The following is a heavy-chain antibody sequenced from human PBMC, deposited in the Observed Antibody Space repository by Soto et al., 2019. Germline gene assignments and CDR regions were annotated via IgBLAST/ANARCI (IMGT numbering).Heavy chain of an antibody. Sequence: QITLKESGPTLVKPTQTITLSCTFSGFSLSTSGVGVGWIRQPPGKALEWLALIYWDDDKRYSPSLKSRHTITKDTAKNQVVLTMTDIDPVDTATYYWAHRRYNGWYDFDYGGQGIKVTVCS. CDR1: GFSLSTSGVG. J-gene: IGHJ4*02. CDR2: IYWDDDK. D-gene: IGHD6-19*01. CDR3: AHRRYNGWYDFDY. V-gene: IGHV2-5*02.